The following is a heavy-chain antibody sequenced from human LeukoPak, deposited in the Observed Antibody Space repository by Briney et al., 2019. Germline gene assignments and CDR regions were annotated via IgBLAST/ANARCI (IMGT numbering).Heavy chain of an antibody. V-gene: IGHV3-64*01. CDR2: ISTNGGRA. Sequence: PGGSLRLSCAGSGFTFNTCALHWVRQAPGERLGYVSSISTNGGRAYYANSVKGRFTISRDNSRNTLYLQMGSLRAEDTAVYYCARGYCPDAICYPNDAFDIWGQGTMVAVSS. D-gene: IGHD2-8*01. CDR1: GFTFNTCA. CDR3: ARGYCPDAICYPNDAFDI. J-gene: IGHJ3*02.